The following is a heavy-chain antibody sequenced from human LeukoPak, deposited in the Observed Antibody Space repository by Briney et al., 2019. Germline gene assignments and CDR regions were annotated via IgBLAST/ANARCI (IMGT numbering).Heavy chain of an antibody. Sequence: GGSLRLSCAASGFTFSRYGMTWVRQAPGKGLEWVSGIFGSGTDPYYADSVRGRFTISRDNSQNTLYLQMNSLRVDDTAFYYCAKTAGPAAIFPSDCWGQGTLVTISS. CDR3: AKTAGPAAIFPSDC. CDR1: GFTFSRYG. CDR2: IFGSGTDP. J-gene: IGHJ4*02. D-gene: IGHD2-2*01. V-gene: IGHV3-23*01.